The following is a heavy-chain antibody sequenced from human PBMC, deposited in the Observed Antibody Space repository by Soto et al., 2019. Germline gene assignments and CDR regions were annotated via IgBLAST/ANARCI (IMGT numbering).Heavy chain of an antibody. CDR1: GGSISSSSYY. J-gene: IGHJ5*02. CDR3: ARQTLSMVYAMSVVGGNNWFDP. V-gene: IGHV4-39*01. CDR2: IYYSGST. Sequence: SETLSLTCTVSGGSISSSSYYWGWIRQPPGKGLEWIGSIYYSGSTYYNPSIKSRVTISVDTSKNQFSLKLSSVTAADTAVYYCARQTLSMVYAMSVVGGNNWFDPWGQGTLVTVSS. D-gene: IGHD2-8*01.